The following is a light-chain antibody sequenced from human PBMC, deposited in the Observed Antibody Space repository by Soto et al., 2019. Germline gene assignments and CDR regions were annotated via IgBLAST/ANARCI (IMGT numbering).Light chain of an antibody. V-gene: IGKV3-20*01. Sequence: EIVLTQSPGTLSFSPGERATLSCRASQSVSSSYLAWYQQKPGQAPRLLIYGAASRASGIPDRFSGSGSGTDFTLTVSRLEPEDFAVHYCQQYCISPYTFGQGTKLEIK. CDR2: GAA. J-gene: IGKJ2*01. CDR3: QQYCISPYT. CDR1: QSVSSSY.